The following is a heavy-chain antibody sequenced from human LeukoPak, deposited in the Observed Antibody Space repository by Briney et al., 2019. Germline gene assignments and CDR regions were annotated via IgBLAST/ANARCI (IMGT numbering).Heavy chain of an antibody. D-gene: IGHD4-17*01. J-gene: IGHJ2*01. CDR3: AREEGDYGDYGVWYFDL. CDR2: IKQDGSEK. CDR1: GFSFSSSW. V-gene: IGHV3-7*01. Sequence: PGGSLRLSCAVSGFSFSSSWMSWVRQAPGKGLEWVANIKQDGSEKYYVDSVKGRFSISRDNAKNSLFLQMNSLRAEDTAVYYCAREEGDYGDYGVWYFDLWGRGTLVTVSS.